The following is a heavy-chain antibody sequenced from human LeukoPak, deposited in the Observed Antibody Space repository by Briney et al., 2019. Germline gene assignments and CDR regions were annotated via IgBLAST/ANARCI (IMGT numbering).Heavy chain of an antibody. CDR1: GFTVSSNY. CDR3: ARGNAFDI. CDR2: IYRSGST. J-gene: IGHJ3*02. V-gene: IGHV3-53*01. Sequence: GGSLRLSCAASGFTVSSNYMNWVRHARGKGLEWGSVIYRSGSTYYADSVKGRFTISRDNSKNTLYLQMNSLRAEDSAVYYCARGNAFDIWGQGTMVTVSS.